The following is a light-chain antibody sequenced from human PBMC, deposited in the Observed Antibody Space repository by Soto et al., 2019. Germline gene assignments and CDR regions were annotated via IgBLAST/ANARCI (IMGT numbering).Light chain of an antibody. CDR3: QQLKTSPWT. CDR1: QSVSIW. Sequence: DIQMTQSPASLSPSVGDRVTMSCRASQSVSIWLAWYQQKPGRAPKXLIYKSSILESGVPSRFRGSGSGTEFTINISRLQPDDGETDDCQQLKTSPWTFIQGTKVDIK. J-gene: IGKJ1*01. V-gene: IGKV1-5*03. CDR2: KSS.